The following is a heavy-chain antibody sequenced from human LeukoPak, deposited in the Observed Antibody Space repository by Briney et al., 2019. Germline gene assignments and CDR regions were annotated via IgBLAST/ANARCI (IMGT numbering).Heavy chain of an antibody. J-gene: IGHJ4*02. CDR2: ISSSSSTI. V-gene: IGHV3-48*04. D-gene: IGHD2-15*01. Sequence: GGSLRLSCAASGFTFSSYSLNWVRQAPGKGLEWVSYISSSSSTIYYANFVKGRFTISRDNAKNSLYLQMNSLRVEDTAVYYCARGLVIADYFDYWGQGTLVTVSS. CDR1: GFTFSSYS. CDR3: ARGLVIADYFDY.